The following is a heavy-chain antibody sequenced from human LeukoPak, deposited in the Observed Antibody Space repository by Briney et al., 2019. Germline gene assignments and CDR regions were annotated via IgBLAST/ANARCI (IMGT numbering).Heavy chain of an antibody. CDR1: GDTFSSYA. D-gene: IGHD2-21*01. V-gene: IGHV1-69*13. J-gene: IGHJ4*02. CDR3: ARGDSVVVIAIPDYFDY. Sequence: ASVKVSCKASGDTFSSYAISWVRQAPGQGLEWMGGIIPIFGTANYAQKFQGRVTITADESTSTAYMELSSLRSEDTAVYYCARGDSVVVIAIPDYFDYWGQGTLVTVSS. CDR2: IIPIFGTA.